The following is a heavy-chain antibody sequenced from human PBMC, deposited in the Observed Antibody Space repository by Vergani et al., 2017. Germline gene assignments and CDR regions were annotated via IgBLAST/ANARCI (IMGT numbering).Heavy chain of an antibody. CDR2: IYYSGST. J-gene: IGHJ4*02. D-gene: IGHD2-21*02. CDR1: GGSISSYY. Sequence: QVQLQESGPGLVKPSETLSLTCTGSGGSISSYYWSWIRQPPGKGLEWIGYIYYSGSTNYNPSLKSRVTISVDTSKNQFSLKLSSVTAADTAVYYLARLPRGDHYYLDYWGQGTLVTVSS. V-gene: IGHV4-59*01. CDR3: ARLPRGDHYYLDY.